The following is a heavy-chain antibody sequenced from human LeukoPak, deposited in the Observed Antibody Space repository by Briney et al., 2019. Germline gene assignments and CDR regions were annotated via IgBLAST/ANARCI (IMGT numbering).Heavy chain of an antibody. V-gene: IGHV3-15*01. Sequence: GGSLRLSCAASGFTFSNAWMSWVRQAPGKGLEWVGRIKSKTDGGTTDYAAPVKGRFTISRDDSKNTLYLQMNSLKTEDTAVYYCTTDPRLLSSGWFDAFDIWGQGTMVTVSS. CDR1: GFTFSNAW. CDR3: TTDPRLLSSGWFDAFDI. CDR2: IKSKTDGGTT. J-gene: IGHJ3*02. D-gene: IGHD6-19*01.